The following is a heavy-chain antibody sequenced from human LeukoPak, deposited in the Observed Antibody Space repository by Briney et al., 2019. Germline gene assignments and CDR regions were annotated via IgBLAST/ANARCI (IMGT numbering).Heavy chain of an antibody. D-gene: IGHD3-10*01. CDR3: ARGEYYYGSGEDYFDY. Sequence: SETLSLTCTVSGGSISSYYWSWIRQPAGKGLEWIGHIYTSGSTNYNPSLKSRVTMSVDTSKNQFSLKLSSVTAADTAVYYCARGEYYYGSGEDYFDYWGQGTLVTVSS. CDR2: IYTSGST. V-gene: IGHV4-4*07. J-gene: IGHJ4*02. CDR1: GGSISSYY.